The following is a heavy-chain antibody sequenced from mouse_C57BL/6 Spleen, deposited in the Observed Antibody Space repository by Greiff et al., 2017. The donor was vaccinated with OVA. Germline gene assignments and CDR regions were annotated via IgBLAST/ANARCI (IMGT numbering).Heavy chain of an antibody. V-gene: IGHV1-82*01. Sequence: QVQLQQPGPELVKPGASVKISCKASGYAFSSSWMNWVKQRPGKGLEWIGRLYPGDGDTNYNGKFKGKAPLTADKSSSTAYMQLSSLTSEDSAVKYCARTYINYCFAYWGKGTLVTVSA. D-gene: IGHD2-5*01. J-gene: IGHJ3*01. CDR1: GYAFSSSW. CDR3: ARTYINYCFAY. CDR2: LYPGDGDT.